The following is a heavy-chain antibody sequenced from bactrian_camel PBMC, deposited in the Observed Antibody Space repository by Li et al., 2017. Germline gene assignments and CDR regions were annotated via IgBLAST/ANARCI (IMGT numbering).Heavy chain of an antibody. V-gene: IGHV3S53*01. D-gene: IGHD1*01. Sequence: HVQLVESGGGSVQAGGSLTLSCAASGYTASGYCMGWFRQAPGKERERVATITTTGRTHYADSVKGRFTISRDNAASTLYLQMNSLEETDTALYYCASDPLFYVYHAWGKGTQVTVS. J-gene: IGHJ6*01. CDR3: ASDPLFYVYHA. CDR1: GYTASGYC. CDR2: ITTTGRT.